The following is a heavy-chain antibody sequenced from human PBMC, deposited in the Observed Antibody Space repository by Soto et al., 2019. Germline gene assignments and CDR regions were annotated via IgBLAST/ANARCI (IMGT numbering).Heavy chain of an antibody. CDR3: PRTSAAGKYYYGMDV. V-gene: IGHV5-51*01. J-gene: IGHJ6*02. CDR1: GYSFTSYW. D-gene: IGHD6-13*01. CDR2: IYPGDSDT. Sequence: EVQLVQSGAEVKKPGESLKISCKGSGYSFTSYWIGWVRQMPERGLEWMGIIYPGDSDTRYSPSFQGQITISADKSISTAYLQWSSLKASYSAMYYCPRTSAAGKYYYGMDVWGQRTTVTVSS.